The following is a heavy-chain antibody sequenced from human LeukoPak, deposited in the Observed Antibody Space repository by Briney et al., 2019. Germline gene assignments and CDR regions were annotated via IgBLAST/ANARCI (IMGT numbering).Heavy chain of an antibody. CDR3: AIPPLSGTGSSRPLAGIDV. CDR2: IKQDGSEK. D-gene: IGHD3-10*01. V-gene: IGHV3-7*01. J-gene: IGHJ6*02. CDR1: GFTFSNYW. Sequence: GGSLRLSCAASGFTFSNYWMSWVRQAPGKGLEWVANIKQDGSEKFYVDSVKGRFTISRDNAKNSLYLQMNSLRAEDTAVYYCAIPPLSGTGSSRPLAGIDVWGQGTTVTVSS.